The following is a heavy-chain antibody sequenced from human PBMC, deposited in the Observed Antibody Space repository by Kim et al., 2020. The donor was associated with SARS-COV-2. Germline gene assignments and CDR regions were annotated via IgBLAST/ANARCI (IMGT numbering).Heavy chain of an antibody. CDR2: INPSGGST. Sequence: ASVKVSCKASGYTFTSYYMHWVRQAPGQGLEWMGIINPSGGSTSYAQKFQGRVTMTRDTSTSTVYMELSSLRSEDTAVYYCARDSTKATSITIFGVVIHYGMDVWGQGTTVTVSS. CDR1: GYTFTSYY. CDR3: ARDSTKATSITIFGVVIHYGMDV. V-gene: IGHV1-46*01. J-gene: IGHJ6*02. D-gene: IGHD3-3*01.